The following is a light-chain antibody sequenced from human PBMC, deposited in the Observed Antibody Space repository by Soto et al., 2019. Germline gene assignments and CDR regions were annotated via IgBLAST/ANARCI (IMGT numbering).Light chain of an antibody. V-gene: IGKV1-5*01. CDR2: DAS. J-gene: IGKJ1*01. CDR1: QSMNSW. CDR3: QQYDGLWT. Sequence: DIQMTQSPSTLSASVGDRVTITCRASQSMNSWLAWYQQKPGKAPKLLIYDASSLESGVPSRFRDSGSGTEFALAITSLQPGDVSTYYCQQYDGLWTFGQGTKVEIK.